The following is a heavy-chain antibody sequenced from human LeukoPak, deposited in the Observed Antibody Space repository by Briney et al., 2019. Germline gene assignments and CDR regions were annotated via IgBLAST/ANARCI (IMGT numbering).Heavy chain of an antibody. CDR3: VRHAASGGSGVDH. D-gene: IGHD3-10*01. CDR2: IRSKANSYAT. V-gene: IGHV3-73*01. J-gene: IGHJ4*02. Sequence: PGGSLRLSCAASGFTLSGSAMHWVRQASGKGLEWVGRIRSKANSYATAYAASVKGRFTISRDDSKNTAYLQMDSLKTEDTAVYYCVRHAASGGSGVDHWGQGTLVTVSS. CDR1: GFTLSGSA.